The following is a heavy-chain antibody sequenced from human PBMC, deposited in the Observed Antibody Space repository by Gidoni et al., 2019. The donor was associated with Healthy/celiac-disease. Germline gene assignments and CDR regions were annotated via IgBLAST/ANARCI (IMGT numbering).Heavy chain of an antibody. D-gene: IGHD3-22*01. J-gene: IGHJ3*02. CDR2: ISSSSSYK. V-gene: IGHV3-21*01. Sequence: EVQLVVSGGGLVKPGGSLRLPCAASGFTFSCYSMNWVRQAPGKGLEWVSSISSSSSYKYYADSVKGRFTISRDNAKNSLYLQMNSLRAENTAVYYCARGFTNYYDSSGYYTDAFDIWGQGTMVTVSS. CDR3: ARGFTNYYDSSGYYTDAFDI. CDR1: GFTFSCYS.